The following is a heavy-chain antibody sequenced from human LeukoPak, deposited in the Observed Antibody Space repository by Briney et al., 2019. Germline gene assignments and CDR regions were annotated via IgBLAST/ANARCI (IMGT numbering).Heavy chain of an antibody. CDR1: GLTFSSYA. V-gene: IGHV3-23*01. CDR3: ARGRYCSGGSCSGSHFDY. Sequence: QPGGSLRLSCAASGLTFSSYAMSWVRQAPGKGLEWVSGISGSGGSTYYADSVKGRFTISRDNSKNTLYLQMNSLRAEDTALYYCARGRYCSGGSCSGSHFDYWGQGTLVTVSS. CDR2: ISGSGGST. D-gene: IGHD2-15*01. J-gene: IGHJ4*02.